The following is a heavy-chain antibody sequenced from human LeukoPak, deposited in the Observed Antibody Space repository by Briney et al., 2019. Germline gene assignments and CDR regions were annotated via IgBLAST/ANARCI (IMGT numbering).Heavy chain of an antibody. CDR3: ARDQPGRKITMVRGVIITDYYYYMDV. Sequence: SETLSLTCTVSGGPISSYYWSWIRQPAGKGLEWIGRIHTSGSTNYNPSLKSRVTMSVDTSKHQFSLKLSSVTAADTAVYYCARDQPGRKITMVRGVIITDYYYYMDVWGKGTTVTISS. D-gene: IGHD3-10*01. CDR2: IHTSGST. CDR1: GGPISSYY. J-gene: IGHJ6*03. V-gene: IGHV4-4*07.